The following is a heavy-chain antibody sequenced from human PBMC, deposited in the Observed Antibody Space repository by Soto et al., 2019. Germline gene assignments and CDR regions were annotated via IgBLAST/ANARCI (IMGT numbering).Heavy chain of an antibody. CDR3: APAVTVYLYDAFDI. CDR1: GGTFSSYA. D-gene: IGHD2-21*02. V-gene: IGHV1-69*13. J-gene: IGHJ3*02. Sequence: SVKVSCKASGGTFSSYAISWVRQAPGQGLEWMGGIIPIFGTANYAQKFQGRVTITADESTSTAYMELSSLRSEDTAVYYCAPAVTVYLYDAFDIWGQGPMVPVSS. CDR2: IIPIFGTA.